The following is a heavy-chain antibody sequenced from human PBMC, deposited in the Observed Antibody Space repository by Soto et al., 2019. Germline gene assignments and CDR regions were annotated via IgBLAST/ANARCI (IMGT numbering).Heavy chain of an antibody. V-gene: IGHV3-23*01. Sequence: AGSLRLSWAPAGFMLSSYGMSWVRQAPGKGLQWVATIHPSGGSTHYAESVRGRFTISRDNYRDTLYLQMNSLRAEDTAVCFWAKEPSTGAPDCWGQGALVTVSS. J-gene: IGHJ4*02. CDR3: AKEPSTGAPDC. D-gene: IGHD1-1*01. CDR1: GFMLSSYG. CDR2: IHPSGGST.